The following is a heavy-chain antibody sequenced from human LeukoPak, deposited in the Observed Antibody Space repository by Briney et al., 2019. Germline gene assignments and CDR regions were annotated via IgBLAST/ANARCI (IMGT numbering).Heavy chain of an antibody. CDR3: ARDSSSWTKNDAFDI. V-gene: IGHV3-48*04. J-gene: IGHJ3*02. Sequence: GGSLRLSCAASGFTFSSYSMNWVRQAPGKGLEWVTYISSSSSTIYYADSVKGRFTISRDNAKNSLYLQMNSLRAEDTAVYYCARDSSSWTKNDAFDIWGQGTMVTVSS. CDR2: ISSSSSTI. D-gene: IGHD6-13*01. CDR1: GFTFSSYS.